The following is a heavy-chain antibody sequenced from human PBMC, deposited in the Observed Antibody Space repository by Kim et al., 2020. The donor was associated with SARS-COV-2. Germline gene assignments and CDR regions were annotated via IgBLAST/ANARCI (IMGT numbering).Heavy chain of an antibody. J-gene: IGHJ4*02. D-gene: IGHD3-10*01. CDR3: ARVPQDKGMVRGVTPLFDY. Sequence: SRVTISVDTSKNQFSLKLSSVTAADTAVYYCARVPQDKGMVRGVTPLFDYWGQGTLVTVSS. V-gene: IGHV4-31*02.